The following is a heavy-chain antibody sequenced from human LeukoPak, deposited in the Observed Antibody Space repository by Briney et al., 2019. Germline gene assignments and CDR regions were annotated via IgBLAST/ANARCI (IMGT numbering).Heavy chain of an antibody. J-gene: IGHJ4*02. Sequence: GGSLRLSCAASGFTFSTYAMSWVRQAPGKGLEWVPAISGSGGSTYYADSVKGRFTISRDNSKNTLYLQMNSLRAEDTSIYFCAKALEQETVIALDSWGQGTLVTVSS. CDR2: ISGSGGST. D-gene: IGHD6-13*01. CDR3: AKALEQETVIALDS. V-gene: IGHV3-23*01. CDR1: GFTFSTYA.